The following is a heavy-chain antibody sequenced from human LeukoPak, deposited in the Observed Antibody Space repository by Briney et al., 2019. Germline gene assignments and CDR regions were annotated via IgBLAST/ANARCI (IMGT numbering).Heavy chain of an antibody. J-gene: IGHJ4*02. Sequence: GGSLRLSCAASGFTFSSYAMHWVRQAPGKGLEWVAVISYDGSNKYYADSVKGRFTISRDNAKNSLYLQMNSLRAEDTAVYYCARTPLWSGSYYRLYYFDYWGQGTLVTVSS. CDR1: GFTFSSYA. CDR2: ISYDGSNK. CDR3: ARTPLWSGSYYRLYYFDY. D-gene: IGHD1-26*01. V-gene: IGHV3-30*04.